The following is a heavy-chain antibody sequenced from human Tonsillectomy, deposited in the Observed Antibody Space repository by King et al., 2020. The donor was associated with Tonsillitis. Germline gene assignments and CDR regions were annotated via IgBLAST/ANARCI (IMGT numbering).Heavy chain of an antibody. J-gene: IGHJ5*02. V-gene: IGHV1-18*04. Sequence: LVQSGAEVKKPGASVKVSCKASGYTFSNYGITWVRQAPGQGLECMGWSNSSNGNTNYVQKFQGRVTMTTDTSTSTAYMELRSLRSDDTAVYYCARLCIYYYDRSGYTGWFELWGQGTRVTVS. CDR3: ARLCIYYYDRSGYTGWFEL. D-gene: IGHD3-22*01. CDR1: GYTFSNYG. CDR2: SNSSNGNT.